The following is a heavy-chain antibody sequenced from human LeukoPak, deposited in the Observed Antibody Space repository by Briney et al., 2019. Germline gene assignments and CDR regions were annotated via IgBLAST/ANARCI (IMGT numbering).Heavy chain of an antibody. J-gene: IGHJ4*02. CDR2: ISGSGGST. Sequence: PGASLRLSCAASGFTFSSYAMSWVRQAPGKGLEWVSAISGSGGSTYYADSVKGRFTISRENSKNTLYLQMNSLRAEDTAVYYCAKGHIVVVTAIRGGIDYWGQGTLVTVSS. D-gene: IGHD2-21*02. CDR1: GFTFSSYA. V-gene: IGHV3-23*01. CDR3: AKGHIVVVTAIRGGIDY.